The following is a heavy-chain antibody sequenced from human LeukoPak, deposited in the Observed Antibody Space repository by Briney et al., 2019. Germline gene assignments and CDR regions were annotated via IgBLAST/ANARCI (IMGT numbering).Heavy chain of an antibody. D-gene: IGHD2-2*01. Sequence: GESLKISCKGSGYSFTTYWIGWVRQMPGKGLEWMGIIYPGDSDTRYSPSFQGQVTISADKSTSTAYLQWSSLKASDTAMYYCARRACSSTSCHFDYWGQGTLVTVSS. V-gene: IGHV5-51*01. CDR2: IYPGDSDT. CDR3: ARRACSSTSCHFDY. CDR1: GYSFTTYW. J-gene: IGHJ4*02.